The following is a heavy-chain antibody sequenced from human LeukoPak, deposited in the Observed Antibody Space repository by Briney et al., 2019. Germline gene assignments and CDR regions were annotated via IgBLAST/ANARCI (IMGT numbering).Heavy chain of an antibody. CDR2: INPNSGVT. Sequence: ASVKVSCKASGYTFTDYYIHWVRQAPGQGLEWMGWINPNSGVTNYAQKFQGRVTMTRDTSITTAYMELSRLRSDDTAVYYCARGIVGATSGFDYWGQGTLVTVSS. V-gene: IGHV1-2*02. CDR3: ARGIVGATSGFDY. D-gene: IGHD1-26*01. J-gene: IGHJ4*02. CDR1: GYTFTDYY.